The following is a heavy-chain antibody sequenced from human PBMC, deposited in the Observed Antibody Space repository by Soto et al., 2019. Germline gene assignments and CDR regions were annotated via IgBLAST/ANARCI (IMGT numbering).Heavy chain of an antibody. D-gene: IGHD3-10*01. CDR1: GGSISSSSYY. CDR2: IYYSGST. CDR3: ARHRMVRGNHAFDI. Sequence: QLQLQESGPGLVKPSETLSLTCTVSGGSISSSSYYWGWIRQPPGKGLEWIGSIYYSGSTYYNPSLKSRVTISVDTSKNQFSLKLSSVTAADTAVYYCARHRMVRGNHAFDIWGQGTMVTVSS. J-gene: IGHJ3*02. V-gene: IGHV4-39*01.